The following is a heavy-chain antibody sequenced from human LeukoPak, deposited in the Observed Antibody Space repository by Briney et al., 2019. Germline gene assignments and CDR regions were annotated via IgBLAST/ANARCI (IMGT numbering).Heavy chain of an antibody. D-gene: IGHD4-17*01. V-gene: IGHV4-38-2*02. CDR3: VRDSPQDYGVFDY. Sequence: SETLSLTCTVSGYSISSGYDWGWIRQPPGKGLEWIGSIYYRRTTYYNPSLKSRVTISVDTSKNQFSLNLSSVTAADTAVYYCVRDSPQDYGVFDYWGQGTLAIVSP. CDR2: IYYRRTT. CDR1: GYSISSGYD. J-gene: IGHJ4*02.